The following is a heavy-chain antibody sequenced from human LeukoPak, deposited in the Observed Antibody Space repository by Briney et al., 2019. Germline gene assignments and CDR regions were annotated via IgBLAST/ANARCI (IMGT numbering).Heavy chain of an antibody. CDR3: ARVRGVAGTYAFDY. CDR2: IYTSGST. Sequence: SETLSLTCTVSSGSISSYYWSWIRQPAEKGLEWIGRIYTSGSTNYNPSLKSRVTMSVDTSKNQFSLKLSSVTAADTAVYYCARVRGVAGTYAFDYWGQGTLVTVSS. J-gene: IGHJ4*02. D-gene: IGHD6-19*01. V-gene: IGHV4-4*07. CDR1: SGSISSYY.